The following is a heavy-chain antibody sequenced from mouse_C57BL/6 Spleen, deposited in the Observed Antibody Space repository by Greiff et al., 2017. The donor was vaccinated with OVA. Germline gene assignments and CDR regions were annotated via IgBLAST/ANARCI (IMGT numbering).Heavy chain of an antibody. D-gene: IGHD6-1*01. V-gene: IGHV1-69*01. CDR3: ARSSEREYFDV. CDR2: IDPSDSYT. J-gene: IGHJ1*03. Sequence: QVQLQQSGAELVMPGASVKLSCKASGYTFTSYWMHWVKQRPGQGLEWIGEIDPSDSYTNYNQKFKGKSTLTVDKSSSTAYMQLSSLTSEDSAVYYCARSSEREYFDVWGTGTTVTVSS. CDR1: GYTFTSYW.